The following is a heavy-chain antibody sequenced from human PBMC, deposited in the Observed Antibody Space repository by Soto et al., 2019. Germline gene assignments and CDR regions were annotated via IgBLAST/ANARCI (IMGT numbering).Heavy chain of an antibody. J-gene: IGHJ4*02. CDR3: TREDSYGYYENDY. Sequence: PGGSLRLSCTASGFTFGDYAMSWFRQAPGKGLEWVGFIRSKAYGGTTEYAASVKGRFTISRDDSKSIAYLQMNSLKTEDTAVYYCTREDSYGYYENDYWGQGTLVTVSS. CDR1: GFTFGDYA. CDR2: IRSKAYGGTT. D-gene: IGHD5-18*01. V-gene: IGHV3-49*03.